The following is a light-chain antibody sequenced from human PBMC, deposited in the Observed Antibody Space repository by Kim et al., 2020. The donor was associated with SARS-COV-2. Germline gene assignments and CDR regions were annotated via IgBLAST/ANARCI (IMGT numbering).Light chain of an antibody. CDR2: EVS. CDR3: SSYISSSTSGV. V-gene: IGLV2-18*02. CDR1: SSDVGYYNV. J-gene: IGLJ2*01. Sequence: QSALTQPPSVSGSPGQSVTISCTGTSSDVGYYNVVSWYQQPPGTAPKLMIYEVSNRPSGVPDRFSGSKSGNTASLTISGLQTEDEADYYCSSYISSSTSGVFGGGTQLTVL.